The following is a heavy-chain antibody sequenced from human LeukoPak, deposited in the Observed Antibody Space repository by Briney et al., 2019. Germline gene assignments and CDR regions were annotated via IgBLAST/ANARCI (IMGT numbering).Heavy chain of an antibody. CDR3: ARGTATAIDY. CDR1: GFTFGRYD. CDR2: IGSSGTTI. D-gene: IGHD2-21*02. Sequence: PGGSLRLSCAASGFTFGRYDMNWVRQAPGKGLEWVSYIGSSGTTIYYADSVKGRFAISRDNAKNSLYLQMNSLRAEDTAVYYCARGTATAIDYWGQGTLVTVSS. J-gene: IGHJ4*02. V-gene: IGHV3-48*03.